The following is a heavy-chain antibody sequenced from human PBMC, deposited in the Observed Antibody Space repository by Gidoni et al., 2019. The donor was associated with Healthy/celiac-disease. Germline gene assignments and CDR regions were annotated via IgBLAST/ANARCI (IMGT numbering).Heavy chain of an antibody. D-gene: IGHD6-13*01. J-gene: IGHJ6*02. CDR3: ARPQQQLVRDYYYYYGMDV. CDR1: GGTFSSYA. CDR2: IIPIFGTA. Sequence: QVQLVQSGAEVKKPGSSVKVSCKASGGTFSSYAIRWVRQAPGQGLEWMGGIIPIFGTANYAQKFQGSVTITADESTSTAYMELSSLRSEDTAVYYCARPQQQLVRDYYYYYGMDVWGQGTTVTVSS. V-gene: IGHV1-69*01.